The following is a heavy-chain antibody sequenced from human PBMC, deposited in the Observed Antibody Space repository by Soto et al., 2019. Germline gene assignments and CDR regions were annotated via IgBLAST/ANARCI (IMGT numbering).Heavy chain of an antibody. CDR3: ARISGPRYYFDY. Sequence: QVQLQESGPGLVKPSETLSLTCTVSGGSISSYYWSWIRQPPGKGLEWIGYIYYSGSTNYNPSLKRRXXIXVXXSKNQFSLKLSSVTAADTAVYYCARISGPRYYFDYWGQGTLVTVSS. CDR2: IYYSGST. J-gene: IGHJ4*02. V-gene: IGHV4-59*01. D-gene: IGHD6-19*01. CDR1: GGSISSYY.